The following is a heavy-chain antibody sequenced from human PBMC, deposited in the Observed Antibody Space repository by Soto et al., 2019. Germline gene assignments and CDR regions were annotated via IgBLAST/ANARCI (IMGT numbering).Heavy chain of an antibody. CDR2: ISSNGGST. V-gene: IGHV3-64D*06. CDR1: GFTFSSYA. D-gene: IGHD1-7*01. J-gene: IGHJ3*02. Sequence: GGSLRLSCSASGFTFSSYAMHWVHQAPGKGLEYVSAISSNGGSTYYADSVKGRFTISRDNSKNTLYLQMSSLRAEDTAVYYCVKDLLGLAGDDAFDIWGQGTMVTVSS. CDR3: VKDLLGLAGDDAFDI.